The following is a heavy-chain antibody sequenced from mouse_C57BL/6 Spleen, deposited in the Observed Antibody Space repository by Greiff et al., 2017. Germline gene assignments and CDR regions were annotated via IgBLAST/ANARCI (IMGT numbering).Heavy chain of an antibody. D-gene: IGHD2-4*01. CDR2: INPNNGGT. CDR3: ARADYDSDY. V-gene: IGHV1-26*01. Sequence: VQLQQSGPELVKPGASVKISCKASGYTFTDYYMNWVKQSHGKSLEWIGDINPNNGGTSYNQKFKGKATLTVDKSSSTAYMELRSLTSEDSAVYYCARADYDSDYWGQGTTLTVSS. CDR1: GYTFTDYY. J-gene: IGHJ2*01.